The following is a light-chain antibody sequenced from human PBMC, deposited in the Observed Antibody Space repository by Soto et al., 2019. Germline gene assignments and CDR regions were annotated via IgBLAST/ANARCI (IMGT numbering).Light chain of an antibody. V-gene: IGKV3-11*01. CDR3: QQRSNWWT. Sequence: EIVLTQSPATLSLSPGERATLSCRASQSVSSYLAWYQQKPGQAPRLLIYDAFNRATGVPVRFSGSGSGTDFTLTISSLEPEDFAVYYCQQRSNWWTFGQATKVEI. J-gene: IGKJ1*01. CDR2: DAF. CDR1: QSVSSY.